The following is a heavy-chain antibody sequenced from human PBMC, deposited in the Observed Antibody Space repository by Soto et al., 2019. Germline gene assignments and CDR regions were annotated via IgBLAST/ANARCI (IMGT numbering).Heavy chain of an antibody. CDR3: ARGVFASGNYYIGLSAFDI. J-gene: IGHJ3*02. CDR2: TVPVFNAP. D-gene: IGHD3-10*01. CDR1: GGTLSDHG. V-gene: IGHV1-69*06. Sequence: QVQLEQSGAEVKKPGSSVKVSCKASGGTLSDHGVAWLRQAPGQGLEWMGGTVPVFNAPKYAPKFQGRVTIAADKSTNIAYMELSSLRSEDMALYHCARGVFASGNYYIGLSAFDIWGQGTMVIVSS.